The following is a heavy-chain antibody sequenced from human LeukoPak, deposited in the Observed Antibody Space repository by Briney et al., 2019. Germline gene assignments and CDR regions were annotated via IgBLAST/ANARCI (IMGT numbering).Heavy chain of an antibody. D-gene: IGHD6-6*01. V-gene: IGHV5-51*01. CDR1: GYSFTSYW. CDR2: IYPGDSDT. CDR3: ARRRNEQLHATYYFDY. Sequence: GESLKISCKGSGYSFTSYWIGWVRQMPGKGLEWMGIIYPGDSDTRYSPSFQGQVTISADKSISTAYLQWSSLKASDTAMYYCARRRNEQLHATYYFDYWGEGTLVTVSS. J-gene: IGHJ4*02.